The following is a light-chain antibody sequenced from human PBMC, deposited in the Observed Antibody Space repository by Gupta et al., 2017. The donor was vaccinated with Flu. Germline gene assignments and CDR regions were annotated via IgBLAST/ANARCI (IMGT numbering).Light chain of an antibody. V-gene: IGLV10-54*04. J-gene: IGLJ3*02. CDR1: RNNVGDQG. CDR3: SAWDSSLSARV. CDR2: RNN. Sequence: NRNNVGDQGAAWLQQHQGHPPKLLSYRNNNRPSGIPERFSASRSGSTASLTISGLQPEDEADYYCSAWDSSLSARVFGGGTKLTVL.